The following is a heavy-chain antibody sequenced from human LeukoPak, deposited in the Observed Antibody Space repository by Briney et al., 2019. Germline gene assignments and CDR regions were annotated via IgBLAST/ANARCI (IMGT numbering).Heavy chain of an antibody. CDR3: ARVGIAVAGNGFDY. J-gene: IGHJ4*02. V-gene: IGHV4-61*02. Sequence: PSQTLSLTCTVSGGSISSGSYYWSWIRQPAGKGLEWIGRIYTSGSTNYNPSLKSRVTISVDTSKNQFSLKLSSVTAADTAVYYCARVGIAVAGNGFDYWGQGTLVTVSP. CDR2: IYTSGST. CDR1: GGSISSGSYY. D-gene: IGHD6-19*01.